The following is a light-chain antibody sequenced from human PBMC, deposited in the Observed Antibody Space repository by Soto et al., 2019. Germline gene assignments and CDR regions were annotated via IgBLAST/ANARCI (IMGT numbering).Light chain of an antibody. Sequence: DIQMTQSPSTLSASVVDIVTITCRASESISSWLAWYQQKPGKAPKLLIYKAPSLESGVPSRFSGSGSGTEFTLTINSLQADDFATYYCQKHNSFSITCGQGTRREIK. CDR2: KAP. CDR1: ESISSW. V-gene: IGKV1-5*03. J-gene: IGKJ5*01. CDR3: QKHNSFSIT.